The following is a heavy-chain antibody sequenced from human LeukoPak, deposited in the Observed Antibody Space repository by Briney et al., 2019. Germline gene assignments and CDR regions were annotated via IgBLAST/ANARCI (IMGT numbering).Heavy chain of an antibody. CDR3: ARDRKYYYHMDV. Sequence: SETLSLTCTVSGGSISSGTYYWAWIRQPPGRGLEWIGTIYHSGSTYYNPSLKSRVSMSVDTSKNQFSLNLTSLTAADTAVYYCARDRKYYYHMDVWGKGTTVTVSS. V-gene: IGHV4-39*07. CDR2: IYHSGST. CDR1: GGSISSGTYY. J-gene: IGHJ6*03. D-gene: IGHD1-14*01.